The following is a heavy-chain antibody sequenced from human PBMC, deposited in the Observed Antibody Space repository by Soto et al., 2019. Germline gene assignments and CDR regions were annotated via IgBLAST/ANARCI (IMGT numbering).Heavy chain of an antibody. V-gene: IGHV1-18*01. CDR1: GYTFTSYG. D-gene: IGHD6-13*01. J-gene: IGHJ6*02. CDR3: ESEVMARRSWSYYYYYGMDV. Sequence: GASVKVSCKASGYTFTSYGISWVRQAPGQGLEWMGWISAYNGNTNYAQKLQGRVTMTTDTSTSTAYMELRSLRSDDTAVYYCESEVMARRSWSYYYYYGMDVWGQGTTVTVSS. CDR2: ISAYNGNT.